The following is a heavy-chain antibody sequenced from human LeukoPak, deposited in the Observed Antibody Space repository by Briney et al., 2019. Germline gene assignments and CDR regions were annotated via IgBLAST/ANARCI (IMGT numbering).Heavy chain of an antibody. D-gene: IGHD5-18*01. CDR3: AKVARDSYGPNYYYGMDV. Sequence: PGGSLRLSCAASGFTFSSYGMHWVRQAPGKGLEWVAVISYDGSNKYYADSVKGRFTISRDNSKNTLYLQMNSLRAEDTAVYYCAKVARDSYGPNYYYGMDVWGQGTTVTVSS. V-gene: IGHV3-30*18. CDR2: ISYDGSNK. J-gene: IGHJ6*02. CDR1: GFTFSSYG.